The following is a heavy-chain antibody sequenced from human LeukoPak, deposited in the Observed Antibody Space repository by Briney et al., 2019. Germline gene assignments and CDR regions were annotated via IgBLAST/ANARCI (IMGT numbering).Heavy chain of an antibody. CDR2: IYYSGST. J-gene: IGHJ4*02. CDR3: ARHTGYGSYFDY. CDR1: GGSISSSSHY. Sequence: SETLSLTCTVSGGSISSSSHYWGWIRQPPGKGLEWIGSIYYSGSTYYNPSLKSRVTISVDTSKNQFSLKLSSVTAADTAVYYCARHTGYGSYFDYWGQGTLVTVSS. D-gene: IGHD5-18*01. V-gene: IGHV4-39*01.